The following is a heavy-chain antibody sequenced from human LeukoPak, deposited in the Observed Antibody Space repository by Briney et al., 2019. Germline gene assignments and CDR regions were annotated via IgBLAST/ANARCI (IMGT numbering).Heavy chain of an antibody. CDR1: GLTFSDYY. CDR2: ISSSSSYI. J-gene: IGHJ4*02. Sequence: GSLRLSCAASGLTFSDYYMSWIRQAPGKGLEWVSYISSSSSYIYYADSVKGRFTISRDNAKNSLYLQMNSLRAEDTAVYYCARAVDYDPIDYWGQGTLVTVSS. V-gene: IGHV3-11*06. D-gene: IGHD3-22*01. CDR3: ARAVDYDPIDY.